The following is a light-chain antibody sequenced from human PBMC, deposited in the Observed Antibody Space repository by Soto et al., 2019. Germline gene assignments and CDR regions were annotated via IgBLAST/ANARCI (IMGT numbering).Light chain of an antibody. V-gene: IGKV1-5*01. CDR3: QQYHSYWT. J-gene: IGKJ1*01. CDR2: DAS. Sequence: DFQMTQSPSTLSASVGDRVTITCRASQNISSRLAWVQQKPGKAPKLLIYDASSFESGVPQRFSGSVSGTDFPLTISSLQTDDFSTYYFQQYHSYWTFGQGTKVE. CDR1: QNISSR.